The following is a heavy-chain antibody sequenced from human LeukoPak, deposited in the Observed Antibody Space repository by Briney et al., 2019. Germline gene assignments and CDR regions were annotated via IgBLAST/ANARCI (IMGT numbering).Heavy chain of an antibody. CDR3: ASKGYYYDSSGYSPGYFDY. Sequence: GGSLRLSCAASGFTFSSYAMHWVRQAPGKGLEYVSAISSNGSSTYYANSVKGRFTISRDNSKNTLYLQMGSLRAEDMAVYYCASKGYYYDSSGYSPGYFDYWGQGTLVTVSS. J-gene: IGHJ4*02. CDR1: GFTFSSYA. D-gene: IGHD3-22*01. CDR2: ISSNGSST. V-gene: IGHV3-64*01.